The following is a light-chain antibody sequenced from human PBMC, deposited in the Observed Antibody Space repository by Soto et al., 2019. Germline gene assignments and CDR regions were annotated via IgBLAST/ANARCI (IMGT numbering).Light chain of an antibody. J-gene: IGKJ1*01. CDR1: QSVLSTSNSKNS. CDR2: WAS. CDR3: QQYYSTPRT. Sequence: DIVMTQSPDSLAVSLGGRATINCKSSQSVLSTSNSKNSLAWYQQKPGQPPKLLIYWASTRESGVPDRFSGSGSGTDFTLTISSLQAEDVAVYYCQQYYSTPRTFGQGTKVXIK. V-gene: IGKV4-1*01.